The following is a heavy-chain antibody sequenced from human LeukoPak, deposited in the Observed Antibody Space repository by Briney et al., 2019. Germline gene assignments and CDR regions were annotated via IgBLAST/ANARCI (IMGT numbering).Heavy chain of an antibody. CDR3: ATDSWSRDAFDI. V-gene: IGHV4-39*07. Sequence: SETLSLTCTVSGGSISSSSYYWGWIRQPPGKGLEWIGSIYYSGRTYYNPSLKSRVTISIDTSKNQFSLKLSSVTAADTAVYYCATDSWSRDAFDIWGQGTMVTVSS. CDR1: GGSISSSSYY. D-gene: IGHD3-22*01. J-gene: IGHJ3*02. CDR2: IYYSGRT.